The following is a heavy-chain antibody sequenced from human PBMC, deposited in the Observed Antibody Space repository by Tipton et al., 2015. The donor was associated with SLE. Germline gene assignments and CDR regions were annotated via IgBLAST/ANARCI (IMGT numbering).Heavy chain of an antibody. V-gene: IGHV1-18*01. Sequence: QLVQSGAEVKKPGASVKVSCKASGYTFTTYGISWVRQAPGQGLEWMGWISVYNGNTNYAQKLQGRVTMTSDTSTSTAYMELRSLRSDDTAIYYCARVRVDTAMGVFDFWGQGTLVTVSS. CDR1: GYTFTTYG. CDR3: ARVRVDTAMGVFDF. J-gene: IGHJ4*02. D-gene: IGHD5-18*01. CDR2: ISVYNGNT.